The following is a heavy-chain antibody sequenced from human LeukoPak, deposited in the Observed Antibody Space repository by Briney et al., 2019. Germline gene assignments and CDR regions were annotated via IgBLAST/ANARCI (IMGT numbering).Heavy chain of an antibody. J-gene: IGHJ4*02. V-gene: IGHV3-23*01. D-gene: IGHD6-19*01. CDR2: INDGGGNT. CDR1: GFTFSIYA. CDR3: GGYISGFYDY. Sequence: GGSLTLSCAASGFTFSIYAMSWVRLAPGKGLEWVSTINDGGGNTYYADSLRGRFTISRDNSAGTLFLQMNSLRAEDTAMYYCGGYISGFYDYWGQGTLASVSS.